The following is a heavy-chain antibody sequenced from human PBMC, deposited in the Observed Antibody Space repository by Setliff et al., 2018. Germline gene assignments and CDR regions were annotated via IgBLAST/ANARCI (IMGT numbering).Heavy chain of an antibody. V-gene: IGHV3-15*01. J-gene: IGHJ4*02. CDR3: TTDPHYDILTGYQNFDY. CDR1: GFTFSSYS. D-gene: IGHD3-9*01. Sequence: PGGSLRLSCAASGFTFSSYSMNWVRQAPGKGLEWVGRIKSKTDGGTTDYAAPVKGRFTISRDDSKNTLYLQMNSLKTEDTAVYYCTTDPHYDILTGYQNFDYWGQGTLVTVSS. CDR2: IKSKTDGGTT.